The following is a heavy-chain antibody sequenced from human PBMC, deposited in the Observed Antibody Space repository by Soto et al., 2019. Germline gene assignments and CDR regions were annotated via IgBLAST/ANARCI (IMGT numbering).Heavy chain of an antibody. CDR2: INGDGASL. J-gene: IGHJ6*02. Sequence: EVRLEEAGGGFVQPGGSLRVSCSGSGFIFSSFWMHWVRQGPGKGLEWVPRINGDGASLAYADSVKGRFSISRDNVKNTLHLQMNSLGADDTAVYFCAREGSLGLDVWGRGTTVTVSS. CDR1: GFIFSSFW. D-gene: IGHD3-10*01. V-gene: IGHV3-74*03. CDR3: AREGSLGLDV.